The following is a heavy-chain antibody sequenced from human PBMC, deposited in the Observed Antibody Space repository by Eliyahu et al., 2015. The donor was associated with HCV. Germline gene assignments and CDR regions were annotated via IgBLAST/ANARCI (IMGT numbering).Heavy chain of an antibody. CDR2: VYPGDSDI. CDR3: ARGREVSDFDF. Sequence: EVQLVQSGAEVKKPGESLKISCKGSGYSFPNYWIGWVRQKPGKGLEWMGIVYPGDSDIRYGPSFQGQVTISADKSINTAYLHYSSLTPSDTAIYYCARGREVSDFDFWGQGTLVNVSS. CDR1: GYSFPNYW. V-gene: IGHV5-51*01. D-gene: IGHD1-26*01. J-gene: IGHJ4*02.